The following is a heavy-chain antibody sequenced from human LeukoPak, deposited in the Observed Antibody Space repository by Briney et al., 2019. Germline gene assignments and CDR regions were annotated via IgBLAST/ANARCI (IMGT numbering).Heavy chain of an antibody. Sequence: SETLSLTCTVSGDSINSRSYYWAWIRQPPGKGLGWMGSYYTGSTYYNPSLKSRVTISVDMSKNQFSLRLTSVTAADTAVYYCARHQLIDWSPAVDYWGQGTLVTVSS. CDR2: YYTGST. D-gene: IGHD3-9*01. CDR3: ARHQLIDWSPAVDY. CDR1: GDSINSRSYY. V-gene: IGHV4-39*01. J-gene: IGHJ4*02.